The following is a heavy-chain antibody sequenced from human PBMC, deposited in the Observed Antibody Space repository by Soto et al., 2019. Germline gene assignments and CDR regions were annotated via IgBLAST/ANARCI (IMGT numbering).Heavy chain of an antibody. J-gene: IGHJ3*01. CDR3: AKDQGDVVATSKDAFDV. CDR2: TSGSGGST. V-gene: IGHV3-23*01. CDR1: GFTFSSCA. Sequence: EVQLLESGGGLVQPGGSLRLSCAASGFTFSSCAMTWVRQAPGKGLEWVSATSGSGGSTYYADSVKGRFTISRDNSKNTLYLQMNSLRAEDTAVYYCAKDQGDVVATSKDAFDVWGQGTMVAVSS. D-gene: IGHD5-12*01.